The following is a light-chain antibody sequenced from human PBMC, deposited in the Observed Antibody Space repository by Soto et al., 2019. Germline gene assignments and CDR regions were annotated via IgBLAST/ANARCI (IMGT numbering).Light chain of an antibody. J-gene: IGLJ2*01. CDR2: GNT. V-gene: IGLV1-40*01. Sequence: QSVLTQPPSVSGAPGQRVTISCTGSSSNIGAGYDVHWYQHLPGTAPKLLIYGNTNRPSGVPVRFSGSKSGTSASLAITGLQAEDEADYYCQSYDSSLSGSVVFGGGTKLTVL. CDR3: QSYDSSLSGSVV. CDR1: SSNIGAGYD.